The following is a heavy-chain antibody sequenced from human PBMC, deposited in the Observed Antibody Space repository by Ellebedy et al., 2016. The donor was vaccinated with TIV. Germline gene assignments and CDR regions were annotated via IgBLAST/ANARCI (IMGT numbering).Heavy chain of an antibody. CDR1: GFTFSNAW. D-gene: IGHD5-18*01. Sequence: GGSLRLSCAASGFTFSNAWMNWVRQAPGKGLEWVGRIKRKTDGGAADYAAPVKGRFTISRDDSKNTPYLQMNSLKTEDTAVYFCTTVYRYNYDSVWGQGTLVTVSS. V-gene: IGHV3-15*01. CDR3: TTVYRYNYDSV. J-gene: IGHJ4*02. CDR2: IKRKTDGGAA.